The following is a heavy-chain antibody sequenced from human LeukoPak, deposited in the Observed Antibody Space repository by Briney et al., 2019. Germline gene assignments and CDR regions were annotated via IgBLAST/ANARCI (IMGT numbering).Heavy chain of an antibody. V-gene: IGHV4-59*11. Sequence: SETLSLTCSVSGASMSDHSWSWIRQPPGKGLEWIANIDETGFTDDNPSLKSRVTSSIDTSKNQFSLRLTSVTAADTAVYYCARGTTVATRHYYSYYMDAWGRGTTVTVSS. CDR2: IDETGFT. J-gene: IGHJ6*03. CDR3: ARGTTVATRHYYSYYMDA. D-gene: IGHD4-23*01. CDR1: GASMSDHS.